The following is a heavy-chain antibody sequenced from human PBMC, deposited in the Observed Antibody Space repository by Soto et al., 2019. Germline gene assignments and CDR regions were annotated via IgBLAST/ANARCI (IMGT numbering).Heavy chain of an antibody. D-gene: IGHD6-13*01. V-gene: IGHV3-33*01. Sequence: QVQLVESGGGVVQPGRSLRLSCAASGFTFSSYGMHWVRQAPGKGLEWVAVIWYDGSNKYYADSVKGRFTISRDNSKNTLYLQMNSLRAEDTAVYYCARDLGIAAAGTWYFDLWGRGTLVTVSS. CDR1: GFTFSSYG. CDR2: IWYDGSNK. J-gene: IGHJ2*01. CDR3: ARDLGIAAAGTWYFDL.